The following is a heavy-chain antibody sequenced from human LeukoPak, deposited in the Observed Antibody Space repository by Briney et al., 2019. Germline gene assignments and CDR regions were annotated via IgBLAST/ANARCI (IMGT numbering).Heavy chain of an antibody. V-gene: IGHV3-23*01. D-gene: IGHD2-8*01. CDR2: ISPTGGNT. CDR3: AKDIQCTY. CDR1: GFTFSSAA. J-gene: IGHJ4*02. Sequence: GGSLKLSCAASGFTFSSAAMTWVRQAPGKGLEWVSLISPTGGNTFYADSVKGRFTISRDNSKDTLYLEMNSLRAEDTAVYFCAKDIQCTYWGQGALVTVSS.